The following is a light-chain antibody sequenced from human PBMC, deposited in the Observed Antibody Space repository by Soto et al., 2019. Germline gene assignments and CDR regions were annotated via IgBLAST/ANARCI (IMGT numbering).Light chain of an antibody. Sequence: EIVMTQSPATLSVSPGERATLSCRASQSVSSNLALYQQKPGQAPRLLIYGASTRATGIPARFSGSGSGTEFTLNISSLQSEDFAVYYCQQYNNWPGTFGQGTKVEIK. V-gene: IGKV3-15*01. CDR2: GAS. CDR3: QQYNNWPGT. CDR1: QSVSSN. J-gene: IGKJ1*01.